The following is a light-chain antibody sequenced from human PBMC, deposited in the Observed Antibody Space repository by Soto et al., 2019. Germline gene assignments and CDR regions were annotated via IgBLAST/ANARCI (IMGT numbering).Light chain of an antibody. CDR1: SSDVGGYNY. CDR2: DVS. CDR3: CSYADNYVV. J-gene: IGLJ2*01. V-gene: IGLV2-11*01. Sequence: QSVLTQPASVSGSPGQSITISCTGTSSDVGGYNYVSWYQQHPGKAPKLMIYDVSKRPSGVPDRFSGSKSGNTASLTISGLQAEDEADYYCCSYADNYVVFGGGTKVTVL.